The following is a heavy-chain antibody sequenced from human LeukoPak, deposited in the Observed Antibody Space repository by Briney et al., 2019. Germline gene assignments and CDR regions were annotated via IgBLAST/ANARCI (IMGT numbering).Heavy chain of an antibody. CDR2: MKSKPEGGTT. CDR1: GFTFVNAS. Sequence: PGGSLRLSCLTSGFTFVNASMSWVRQAPGKGLEWVGLMKSKPEGGTTFYAAPVRGRFTISRDDSRNTLYLQMTSLTIGDTGVYYCTTGNPWGQGTLVTVSS. CDR3: TTGNP. V-gene: IGHV3-15*01. J-gene: IGHJ5*02.